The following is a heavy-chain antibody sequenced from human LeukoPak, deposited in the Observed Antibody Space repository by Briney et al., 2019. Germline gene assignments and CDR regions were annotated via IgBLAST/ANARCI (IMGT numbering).Heavy chain of an antibody. Sequence: SETLSLTCIVFGGSITSHYWSWIRQPPGKGLEWIGYIYDTGNTNYNPSLRSRVTISVGTSKDQFALRLSSVTAADTAVYYCARARVRSYSYDSDGSYTSVWIFDLWGRGTLVTVSS. CDR3: ARARVRSYSYDSDGSYTSVWIFDL. V-gene: IGHV4-59*11. CDR2: IYDTGNT. D-gene: IGHD3-22*01. J-gene: IGHJ2*01. CDR1: GGSITSHY.